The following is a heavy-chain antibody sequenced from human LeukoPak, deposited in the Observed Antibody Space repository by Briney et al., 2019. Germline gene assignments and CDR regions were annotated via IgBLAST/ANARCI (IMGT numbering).Heavy chain of an antibody. CDR3: SGLYNYGMDV. CDR2: ISSRSHYI. J-gene: IGHJ6*02. V-gene: IGHV3-21*01. Sequence: GGSLRLSCAASGFTFSTYSMNWVRQAPGKGLEWVSSISSRSHYIYYADSVKGRFTISRDNAKNSLYLQMNSLRAEDTAVYYCSGLYNYGMDVWGQGTTVTVSS. CDR1: GFTFSTYS.